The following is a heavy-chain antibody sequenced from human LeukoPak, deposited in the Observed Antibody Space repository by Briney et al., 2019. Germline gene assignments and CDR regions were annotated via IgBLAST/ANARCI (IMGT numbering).Heavy chain of an antibody. CDR3: ARETYDILTGYFYYFDY. CDR1: GYTFTGYY. CDR2: INPNSGGT. Sequence: ASVKVSCKASGYTFTGYYMHWVRQAPGQGLEWMGWINPNSGGTNYAQKLQGRVTMTTDTSTSTAYMELRSLRSDDTAVYYCARETYDILTGYFYYFDYWGQGTLVTVSS. J-gene: IGHJ4*02. D-gene: IGHD3-9*01. V-gene: IGHV1-2*02.